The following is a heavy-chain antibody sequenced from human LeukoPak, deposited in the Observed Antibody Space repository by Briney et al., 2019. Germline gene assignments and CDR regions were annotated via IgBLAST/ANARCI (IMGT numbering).Heavy chain of an antibody. J-gene: IGHJ4*02. CDR3: GGGSGPFDY. CDR2: IYYSGST. D-gene: IGHD3-10*01. V-gene: IGHV4-39*01. CDR1: GGSISRSSYY. Sequence: SETLSLTCTVSGGSISRSSYYWGWIRQPPGKGLEWIGSIYYSGSTYYNPSLKSRVTISVDTSKNQFSLKLSSVTAADTAVYYCGGGSGPFDYWGQGTLVTVSS.